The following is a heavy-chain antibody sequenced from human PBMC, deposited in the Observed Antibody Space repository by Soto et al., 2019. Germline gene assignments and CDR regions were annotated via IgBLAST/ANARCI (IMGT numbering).Heavy chain of an antibody. D-gene: IGHD3-10*01. J-gene: IGHJ6*02. V-gene: IGHV4-34*01. CDR1: GGSFSGYY. CDR3: ARRGLTEVYYYYGMDV. CDR2: INHSGST. Sequence: SETLSLTCAVYGGSFSGYYWSWIRQPPGKGLEWIGEINHSGSTNYNPSLKSRVTISVDTSKNQFSLKLSSVTAADTAVFYCARRGLTEVYYYYGMDVWGQGTTVTVSS.